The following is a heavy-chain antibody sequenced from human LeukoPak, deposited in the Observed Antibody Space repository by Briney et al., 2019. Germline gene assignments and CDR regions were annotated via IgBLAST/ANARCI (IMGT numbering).Heavy chain of an antibody. CDR2: ISAYNGNT. J-gene: IGHJ6*02. D-gene: IGHD6-13*01. CDR1: GYTFTSYG. V-gene: IGHV1-18*01. Sequence: GASVKVSCKASGYTFTSYGISWVRQAPGQGLEWMGWISAYNGNTNYAQKFQGRVTMTRNTSISTTYMELSSLRSEDTAVYYCARLYSSSWYGYGMDVWGQGTTVTVSS. CDR3: ARLYSSSWYGYGMDV.